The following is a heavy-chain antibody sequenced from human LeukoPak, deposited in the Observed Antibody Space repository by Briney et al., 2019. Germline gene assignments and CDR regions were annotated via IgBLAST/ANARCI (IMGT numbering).Heavy chain of an antibody. V-gene: IGHV4-34*01. CDR1: GGSFSGYC. Sequence: KPSETLSLTXAVYGGSFSGYCWSWIRQPPGKGLEWIGEINHSGSTNYNPSLKSRVTISVDTSKNQFSLKLSSVTAADTAVYYCARRSLIVLMVYAVDDAFDIWGQGTMVTVSS. D-gene: IGHD2-8*01. CDR3: ARRSLIVLMVYAVDDAFDI. CDR2: INHSGST. J-gene: IGHJ3*02.